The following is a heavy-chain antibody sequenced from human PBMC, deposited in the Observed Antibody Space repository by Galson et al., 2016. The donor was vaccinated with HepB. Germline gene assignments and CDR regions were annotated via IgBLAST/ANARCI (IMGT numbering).Heavy chain of an antibody. CDR1: GGSFSNFY. Sequence: SETLSLTCDVYGGSFSNFYWHWIRQPLGKGLEWIGEINDRGSTNYNPSLKSRVTISVDTSKNQFSLKLTSVTAADTAVYYCARAPMYDSRGYYGIVSWAPGTLVTVSS. D-gene: IGHD3-22*01. CDR3: ARAPMYDSRGYYGIVS. V-gene: IGHV4-34*01. J-gene: IGHJ4*02. CDR2: INDRGST.